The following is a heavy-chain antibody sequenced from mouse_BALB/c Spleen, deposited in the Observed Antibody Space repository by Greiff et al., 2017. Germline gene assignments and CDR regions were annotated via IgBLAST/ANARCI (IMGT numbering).Heavy chain of an antibody. D-gene: IGHD4-1*01. V-gene: IGHV1-87*01. CDR1: GYTFTSYW. CDR2: IYPGDGDT. CDR3: ARTGTAGYFDY. Sequence: VKLQQSGAELARPGASVKLSCKASGYTFTSYWMQWVKQRPGQGLEWIGAIYPGDGDTRYTQKFKGKATLTADKSSSTAYMQLSSLASEDSAVYYCARTGTAGYFDYWGQGTTLTVSS. J-gene: IGHJ2*01.